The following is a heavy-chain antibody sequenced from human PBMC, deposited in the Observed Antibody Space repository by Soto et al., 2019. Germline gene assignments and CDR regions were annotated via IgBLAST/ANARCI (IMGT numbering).Heavy chain of an antibody. J-gene: IGHJ4*02. Sequence: VQLVESGGGVVQPGRSLRLSCAASGFTFSSYAMYWVRQAPGKGLEWVAVISYDEGNKYYADSVKGRFTISRDNSKNMVFLQMNILRTEDTAVYYCARGYSSSGGYFDYWGQGTLVSVSS. CDR1: GFTFSSYA. D-gene: IGHD6-6*01. CDR2: ISYDEGNK. CDR3: ARGYSSSGGYFDY. V-gene: IGHV3-30-3*01.